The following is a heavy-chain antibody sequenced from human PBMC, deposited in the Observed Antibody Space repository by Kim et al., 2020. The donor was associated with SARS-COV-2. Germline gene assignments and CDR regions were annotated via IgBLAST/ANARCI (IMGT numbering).Heavy chain of an antibody. D-gene: IGHD3-22*01. J-gene: IGHJ4*02. CDR2: ST. V-gene: IGHV3-23*01. Sequence: STYYADSVKGRFTISRDNSKNTLYLQMNSLRAEDTAVYYCAKDPARDDNYWGQGTLVTVSS. CDR3: AKDPARDDNY.